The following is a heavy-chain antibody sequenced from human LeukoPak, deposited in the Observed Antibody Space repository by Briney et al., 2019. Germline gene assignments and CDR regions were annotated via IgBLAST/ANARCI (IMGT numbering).Heavy chain of an antibody. V-gene: IGHV3-74*01. D-gene: IGHD2-8*01. Sequence: GGSLRLSCAASGFTFSNYLMHWVRQAPGEGLVWVSRTNSDESNTNSYADSVKGRFTISRDNAKNTLYLQMNSLRAEDTAVYFCGRGGNGIDIWGQGTTVIVSS. CDR3: GRGGNGIDI. J-gene: IGHJ3*02. CDR2: TNSDESNT. CDR1: GFTFSNYL.